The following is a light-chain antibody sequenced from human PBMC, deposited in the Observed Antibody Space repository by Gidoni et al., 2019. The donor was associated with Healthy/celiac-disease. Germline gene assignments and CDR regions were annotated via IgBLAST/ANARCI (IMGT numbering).Light chain of an antibody. V-gene: IGKV1-39*01. J-gene: IGKJ4*01. Sequence: IQMTQSPSYLSASVGDRVTITCRASQSISSYLNWYQQKPGKAPKLLIYAASSLQSGVPSRFSGSGSGTDFTLTISSLQPEDFATYYCQRSYSTPLTFGGGTKVEIK. CDR2: AAS. CDR1: QSISSY. CDR3: QRSYSTPLT.